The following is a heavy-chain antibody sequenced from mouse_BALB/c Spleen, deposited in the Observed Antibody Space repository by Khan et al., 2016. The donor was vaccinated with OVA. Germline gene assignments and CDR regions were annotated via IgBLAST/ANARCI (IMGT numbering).Heavy chain of an antibody. CDR1: GYIFTSDW. V-gene: IGHV1-76*01. CDR3: AKAADGHFDY. D-gene: IGHD2-3*01. CDR2: SYPGTGST. Sequence: QVQLKQPGTELVRPGASVKLSCKTSGYIFTSDWINGVKQRSGQGLEWNARSYPGTGSTYYNEKLKGKATRTADKSSSTAYMQLSILRAEDSAVYFGAKAADGHFDYWGRGTTRPVSS. J-gene: IGHJ2*01.